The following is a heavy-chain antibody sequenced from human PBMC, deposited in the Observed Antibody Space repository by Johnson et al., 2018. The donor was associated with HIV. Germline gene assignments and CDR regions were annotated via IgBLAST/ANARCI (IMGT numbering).Heavy chain of an antibody. J-gene: IGHJ3*02. CDR1: GITFSSYW. V-gene: IGHV3-7*05. Sequence: MQLVESGGGLVQPGGSLRLSCAASGITFSSYWMSWVRQAPGKGLEWVANIKQDGGEKYYVDVVKGRFTISRDNAKNSLDLEMNSLRAEDTAVYYCARVAQSIAARPEAFDIWGQGTMVTVSS. CDR2: IKQDGGEK. D-gene: IGHD6-6*01. CDR3: ARVAQSIAARPEAFDI.